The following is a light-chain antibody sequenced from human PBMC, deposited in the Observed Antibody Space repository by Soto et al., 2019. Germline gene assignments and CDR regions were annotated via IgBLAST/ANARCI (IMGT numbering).Light chain of an antibody. Sequence: EIVLTQSPGTLSLSPGERATLSCRASQSVSSSYLAWYQQKPGQAPRLLIYGASSMATGIPDRFSGSGSGTDFTLTISRLEPEDFAVYYCQQYGSSQTFGQGTKV. CDR2: GAS. CDR1: QSVSSSY. V-gene: IGKV3-20*01. CDR3: QQYGSSQT. J-gene: IGKJ1*01.